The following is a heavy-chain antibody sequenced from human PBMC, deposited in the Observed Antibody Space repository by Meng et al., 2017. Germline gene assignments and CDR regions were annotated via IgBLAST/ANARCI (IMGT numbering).Heavy chain of an antibody. Sequence: QRHQVQSGPEVKKPVASVKVSCKASGSTGSTNDINWLRQGPGQGPEWLGWMQPDRSNTNETQNFKGRVIMTRDTSISTAYLELTRLRSDDTAVYYCASMATHYDGRGYQNWFDLWGQGTLVTVSS. CDR2: MQPDRSNT. J-gene: IGHJ5*02. V-gene: IGHV1-8*02. D-gene: IGHD3-22*01. CDR1: GSTGSTND. CDR3: ASMATHYDGRGYQNWFDL.